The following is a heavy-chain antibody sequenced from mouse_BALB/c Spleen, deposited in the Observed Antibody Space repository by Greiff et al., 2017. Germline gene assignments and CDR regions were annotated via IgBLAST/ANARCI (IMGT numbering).Heavy chain of an antibody. V-gene: IGHV2-9*02. CDR2: IWAGGST. Sequence: VMLVESGPGLVAPSQSLSITCTVSGFSLTSYGVHWVRQPPGKGLEWLGVIWAGGSTNYNSALMSRLSISKDNSKSQVFLKMNSLQTDDTAMYYCARDRRSITTVVATGFDYWGQGTTLTVSS. CDR3: ARDRRSITTVVATGFDY. CDR1: GFSLTSYG. D-gene: IGHD1-1*01. J-gene: IGHJ2*01.